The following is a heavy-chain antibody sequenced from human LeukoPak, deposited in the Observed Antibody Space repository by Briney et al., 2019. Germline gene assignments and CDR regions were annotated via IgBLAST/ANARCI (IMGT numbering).Heavy chain of an antibody. CDR3: ARDGYCSSTSCYTGYYYYYYMDV. V-gene: IGHV3-30*02. J-gene: IGHJ6*03. CDR2: IRYDGSNK. D-gene: IGHD2-2*02. Sequence: PGGSLRLSCAASGFTFSSYGMHWVRQTPGKRLEWVAFIRYDGSNKYYADSVKGRFTISRDNSKNTLYLQMNSLRAEDTAVYYCARDGYCSSTSCYTGYYYYYYMDVWGKGTTVTVSS. CDR1: GFTFSSYG.